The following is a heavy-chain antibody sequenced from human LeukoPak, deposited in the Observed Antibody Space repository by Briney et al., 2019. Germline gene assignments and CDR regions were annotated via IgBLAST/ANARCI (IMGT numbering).Heavy chain of an antibody. D-gene: IGHD3-10*01. CDR2: IHYTGST. Sequence: PSETLSLTCTVSGASINTTNFYWAWIRQPPGKGLESIGNIHYTGSTYSNASLNSPVTISVDTSKNQFSLKLTSVSAADTAVYYCARQGSMTRGGYWLDPWGRGTLVIVSS. J-gene: IGHJ5*02. CDR3: ARQGSMTRGGYWLDP. V-gene: IGHV4-39*01. CDR1: GASINTTNFY.